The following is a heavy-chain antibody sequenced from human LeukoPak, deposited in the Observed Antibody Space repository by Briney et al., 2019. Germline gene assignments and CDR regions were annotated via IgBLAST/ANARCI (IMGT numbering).Heavy chain of an antibody. J-gene: IGHJ4*02. CDR3: ARDLFVVAFDY. Sequence: AGSVKVSCKASGYTFTNYGISWVRQAPGKELEWMGWISAYNGNTKYAQKLQGRVTMTTDTSTSTAYMELRSLRSDDAAVYYCARDLFVVAFDYWGQGTLVTVSS. CDR2: ISAYNGNT. CDR1: GYTFTNYG. D-gene: IGHD2-15*01. V-gene: IGHV1-18*01.